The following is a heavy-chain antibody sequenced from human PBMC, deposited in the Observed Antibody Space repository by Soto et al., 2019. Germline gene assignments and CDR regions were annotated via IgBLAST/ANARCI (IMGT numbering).Heavy chain of an antibody. CDR1: GGTFSSYA. J-gene: IGHJ5*02. V-gene: IGHV1-69*13. CDR2: IIPIFGTA. Sequence: SVKVSCKASGGTFSSYAISWVRRAPGQGLEWMGGIIPIFGTANYAQKFQGRVTITADESTSTAYMELSSLRSEDTAVYYVERAMVVVVPAALNWFDHWGQGTLVTVSS. CDR3: ERAMVVVVPAALNWFDH. D-gene: IGHD2-2*01.